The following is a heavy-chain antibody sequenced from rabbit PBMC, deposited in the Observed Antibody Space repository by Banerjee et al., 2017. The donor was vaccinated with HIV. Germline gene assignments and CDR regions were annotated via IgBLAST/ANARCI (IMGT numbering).Heavy chain of an antibody. CDR3: ARIYASSSGFLGYFNL. D-gene: IGHD1-1*01. CDR2: ITYRGSA. J-gene: IGHJ4*01. Sequence: QEQLKESGGGLVQPGGSLKLSCKASGFDFSSYAITWVRQAPGKGLEYIGYITYRGSAYYASWVNGRFTISRENTQNTLYLQLNSLTAADTATYFCARIYASSSGFLGYFNLWGPGTLVTVS. CDR1: GFDFSSYA. V-gene: IGHV1S29*01.